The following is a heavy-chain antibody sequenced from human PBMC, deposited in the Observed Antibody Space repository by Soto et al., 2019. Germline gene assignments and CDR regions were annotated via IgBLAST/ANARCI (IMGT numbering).Heavy chain of an antibody. J-gene: IGHJ4*02. CDR3: ARDFKRYSSSPGPLEY. V-gene: IGHV4-34*01. D-gene: IGHD6-6*01. Sequence: SETLSLTCAVYGGSFSGYYWTWIRQPPGTGLEWIGDIYHSGSTNYNPSLKSRLIISVNTSKNQFSLKLTSATAADTAVYYCARDFKRYSSSPGPLEYWGQGTLVTVSS. CDR1: GGSFSGYY. CDR2: IYHSGST.